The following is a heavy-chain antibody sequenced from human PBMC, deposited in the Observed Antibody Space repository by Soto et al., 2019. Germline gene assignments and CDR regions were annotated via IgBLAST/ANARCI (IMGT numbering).Heavy chain of an antibody. D-gene: IGHD2-2*01. CDR2: IYWDGEK. CDR3: AHFIVVPPSVVVYV. CDR1: GFSLSTSGVG. J-gene: IGHJ3*01. V-gene: IGHV2-5*02. Sequence: QITLKESGPALVKPTQTLTLTCTFSGFSLSTSGVGVGWIRQPPGKALEWLALIYWDGEKRYSPSQKSRLAITTDTSKNQVVLTMTNLDPVDTATYYCAHFIVVPPSVVVYVWGQGTMGADSS.